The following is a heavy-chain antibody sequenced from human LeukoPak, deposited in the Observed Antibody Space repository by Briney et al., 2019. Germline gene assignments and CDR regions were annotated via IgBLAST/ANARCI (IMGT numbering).Heavy chain of an antibody. D-gene: IGHD2-15*01. CDR3: ASEGTGGRIDY. J-gene: IGHJ4*02. CDR2: IYYSGST. V-gene: IGHV4-39*07. CDR1: GVSISSSSYY. Sequence: SETLSLTRTVSGVSISSSSYYGGWTRQPPGKGLEWIGSIYYSGSTYYNPSLKSRVTISVDTSKNQFSLKLSSVTAADTAVYYCASEGTGGRIDYWGQGTLVTVSS.